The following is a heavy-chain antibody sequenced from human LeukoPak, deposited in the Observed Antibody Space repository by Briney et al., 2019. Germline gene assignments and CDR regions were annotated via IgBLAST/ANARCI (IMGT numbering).Heavy chain of an antibody. CDR1: GFTFSSYA. V-gene: IGHV3-23*01. CDR2: ISGSGGST. CDR3: AKVGGYSYGIDY. D-gene: IGHD5-18*01. Sequence: RGSLRLSCAASGFTFSSYAMSWVRQAPGKGLEWVSAISGSGGSTYYADSVKGRFTISRDNSKNTLYLQMNSLRAEDTAVYYCAKVGGYSYGIDYWGQGTLVTVSS. J-gene: IGHJ4*02.